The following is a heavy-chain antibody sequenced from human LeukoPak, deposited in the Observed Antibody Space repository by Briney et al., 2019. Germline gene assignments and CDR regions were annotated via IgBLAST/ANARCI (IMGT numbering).Heavy chain of an antibody. V-gene: IGHV1-18*01. CDR3: ARGRGYDRTGYVYYFDF. D-gene: IGHD3-22*01. CDR1: GYTFTIYG. J-gene: IGHJ4*02. Sequence: ASVKVSCKASGYTFTIYGISWVRQAPGQGLEWMGWISAYNGNTNYAQKLQGRVTMTTDTSTSTAYMELRSLRSDDTAVYYCARGRGYDRTGYVYYFDFWGQGTLVTVSS. CDR2: ISAYNGNT.